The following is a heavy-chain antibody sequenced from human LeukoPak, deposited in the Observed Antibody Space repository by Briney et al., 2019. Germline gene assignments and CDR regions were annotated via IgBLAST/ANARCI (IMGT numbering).Heavy chain of an antibody. CDR1: GGTFSSYA. CDR3: ARGYSGRSRFDY. Sequence: SVKVSCKAPGGTFSSYAISWVRQAPGQGLEWMGRIIPILGIANYAQKFQGRVTITADKSTSTAYMELSSLRSEDTAVYYCARGYSGRSRFDYWGQGTLVTVSS. V-gene: IGHV1-69*04. CDR2: IIPILGIA. J-gene: IGHJ4*02. D-gene: IGHD1-26*01.